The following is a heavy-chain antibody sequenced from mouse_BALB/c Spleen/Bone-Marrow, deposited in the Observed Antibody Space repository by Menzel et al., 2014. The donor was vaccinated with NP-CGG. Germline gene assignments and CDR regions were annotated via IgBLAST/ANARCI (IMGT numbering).Heavy chain of an antibody. J-gene: IGHJ4*01. CDR1: GYTFTNNA. Sequence: VKLVESGAELVRPGVSVKISCKGSGYTFTNNAIHWVKQSRAKSLEWIGIISTYYGDTTYNQKFKGKATMTVDKSSSTAFLNLARLPSGDSAIYYGEKSGTERNAMDNGGQRPSSPFPS. CDR3: EKSGTERNAMDN. V-gene: IGHV1S137*01. CDR2: ISTYYGDT.